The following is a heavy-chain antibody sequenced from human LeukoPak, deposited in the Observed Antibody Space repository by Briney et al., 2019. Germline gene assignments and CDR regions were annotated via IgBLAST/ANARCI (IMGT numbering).Heavy chain of an antibody. D-gene: IGHD3-10*01. Sequence: GGSLRLSCAASGFTFSSYGMHWGRQAPGKGLEWVAVISYDGSNKYYADSVKGRLTISRDNSKNTLYLQMNSLRAEDTAVYYCAKGASALWFGEFLYWGQGTLVTVSS. J-gene: IGHJ4*02. CDR1: GFTFSSYG. V-gene: IGHV3-30*18. CDR3: AKGASALWFGEFLY. CDR2: ISYDGSNK.